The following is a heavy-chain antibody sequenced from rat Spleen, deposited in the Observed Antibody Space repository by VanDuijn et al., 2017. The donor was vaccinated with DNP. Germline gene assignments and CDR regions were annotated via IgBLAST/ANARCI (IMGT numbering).Heavy chain of an antibody. D-gene: IGHD1-11*01. CDR1: GYSITGDY. CDR3: ARWRIGPHYFDY. Sequence: EVQLQESGPGLVKPSQSLSLTCPVTGYSITGDYWGWIRKFPGNKMEWIGHISYSGRTTYNPSLKSRISITRDTSKNQFFLQLNSVSTEDTATYYCARWRIGPHYFDYWGQGVMATVSS. V-gene: IGHV3-1*01. CDR2: ISYSGRT. J-gene: IGHJ2*01.